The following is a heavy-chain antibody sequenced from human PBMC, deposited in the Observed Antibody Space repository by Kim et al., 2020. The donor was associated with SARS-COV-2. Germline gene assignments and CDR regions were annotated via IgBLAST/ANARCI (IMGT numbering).Heavy chain of an antibody. CDR1: GGSFSGYY. Sequence: SETLSLTCAVYGGSFSGYYWTWIRQPPGKGPEWIGEINNSGSTHNNPSLKSRVTISGDSSRNQLYLQLSSVTAADTAVYYCARAFSSGPWSYQNQYYNYYSMDVWGQGTTVTVS. V-gene: IGHV4-34*01. CDR2: INNSGST. CDR3: ARAFSSGPWSYQNQYYNYYSMDV. D-gene: IGHD3-16*02. J-gene: IGHJ6*02.